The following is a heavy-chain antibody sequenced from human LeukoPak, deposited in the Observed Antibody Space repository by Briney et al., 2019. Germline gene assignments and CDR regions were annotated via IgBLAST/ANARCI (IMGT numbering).Heavy chain of an antibody. CDR3: AKDAIGQYRPYYFDH. J-gene: IGHJ4*02. Sequence: GSLRLSCAASGFTVSSSYMSWVRQAPGKGLEWVSALSGTGRSTYYADSVRGRFTISRDNSKNTLFLQVNSLRAEDTAVYYCAKDAIGQYRPYYFDHWGQGTLVPVSS. D-gene: IGHD3-16*02. CDR1: GFTVSSSY. V-gene: IGHV3-23*01. CDR2: LSGTGRST.